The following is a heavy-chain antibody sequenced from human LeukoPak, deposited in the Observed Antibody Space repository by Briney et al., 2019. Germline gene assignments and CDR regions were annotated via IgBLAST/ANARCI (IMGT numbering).Heavy chain of an antibody. J-gene: IGHJ4*02. CDR2: ISSRGTTK. Sequence: PGGSLRLSCAASGFTFSTYSMNWVRQAPGKGLEWVSYISSRGTTKHYADSVKGRFTISRDNAKNALYLQMNSLRVEDTAVYYCANFEPGYTSSWYAEFWGQGTLVTVSS. CDR1: GFTFSTYS. D-gene: IGHD6-13*01. CDR3: ANFEPGYTSSWYAEF. V-gene: IGHV3-48*01.